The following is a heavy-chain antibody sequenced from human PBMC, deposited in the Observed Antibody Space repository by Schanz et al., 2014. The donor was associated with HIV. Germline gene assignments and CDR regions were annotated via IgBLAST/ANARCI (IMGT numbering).Heavy chain of an antibody. CDR1: GYTFTSYG. D-gene: IGHD3-16*01. J-gene: IGHJ6*02. Sequence: QVHLVQSGAEVKKPGASVKVSCKASGYTFTSYGISWVRQAPGQGLEWMGWISANNGNTYYAQKVQGRVSMATDTSTNTAYMELRSLRSDDTAVYYCARITGEHYYAMDVWGQGTTVTVSS. V-gene: IGHV1-18*01. CDR2: ISANNGNT. CDR3: ARITGEHYYAMDV.